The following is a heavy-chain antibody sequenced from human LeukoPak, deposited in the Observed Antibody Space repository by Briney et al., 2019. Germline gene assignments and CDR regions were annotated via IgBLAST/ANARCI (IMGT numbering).Heavy chain of an antibody. J-gene: IGHJ4*02. CDR2: ITGTGGRGGI. V-gene: IGHV3-23*01. CDR3: AKGDRGHCTGVKCYPFDY. D-gene: IGHD2-8*02. CDR1: GFTYANYA. Sequence: GGSLRLSCVASGFTYANYAMNWVRQAPGRRLEWVASITGTGGRGGIYYADSVKDRFTISRDNCKNTLFLQMSSLRAEDTAVYHCAKGDRGHCTGVKCYPFDYWGQGTVVTVSS.